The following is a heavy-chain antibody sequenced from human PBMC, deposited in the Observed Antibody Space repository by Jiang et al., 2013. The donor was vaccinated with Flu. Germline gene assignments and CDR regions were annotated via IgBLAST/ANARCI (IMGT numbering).Heavy chain of an antibody. CDR3: ARSVYRGRYFDWL. J-gene: IGHJ4*02. D-gene: IGHD3-9*01. CDR1: GFTFSSYS. V-gene: IGHV3-21*01. CDR2: ISSSSSYI. Sequence: QLVESGGGLVKPGGSLRLSCAASGFTFSSYSMNWVRQAPGKGLEWVSSISSSSSYIYYADSVKGRFTISRDNAKNSLYLQMNSLRAEDTAVYYCARSVYRGRYFDWLGGQGTLVTVSS.